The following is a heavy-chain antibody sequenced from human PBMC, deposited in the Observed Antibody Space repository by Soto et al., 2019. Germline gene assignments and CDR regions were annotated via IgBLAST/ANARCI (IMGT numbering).Heavy chain of an antibody. CDR3: ARYGNYYDSSKLDY. D-gene: IGHD3-22*01. V-gene: IGHV3-7*01. J-gene: IGHJ4*02. CDR2: IKQDGSEK. CDR1: GFTFSSYW. Sequence: GGSLRISCAASGFTFSSYWMSWVRQAPGKGLEWVANIKQDGSEKYYVDSVKGRFTISRDNAKNSLYLQMNSLRAEDTAVYYCARYGNYYDSSKLDYWGQGTLVTVSS.